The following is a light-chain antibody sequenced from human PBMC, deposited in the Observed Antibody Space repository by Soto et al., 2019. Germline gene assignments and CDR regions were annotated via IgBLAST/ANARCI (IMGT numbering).Light chain of an antibody. J-gene: IGKJ4*01. CDR3: LQHNSYPPT. Sequence: DIQMTQSPSSLSASVGDTVTITCRASQGIGSDLGWYQQKPGKAPKRLIYAASILQSGVPSRFSGSGSGTECTLISSILQAEDFATYYCLQHNSYPPTFGGGTKVEIK. V-gene: IGKV1-17*01. CDR2: AAS. CDR1: QGIGSD.